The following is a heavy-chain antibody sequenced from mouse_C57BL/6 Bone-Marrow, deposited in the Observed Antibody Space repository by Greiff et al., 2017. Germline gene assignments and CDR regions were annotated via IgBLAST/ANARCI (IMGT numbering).Heavy chain of an antibody. CDR3: ASGYGGFAY. CDR2: INPYNGGT. V-gene: IGHV1-19*01. D-gene: IGHD2-2*01. Sequence: VQLQQSGPVLVKPGASVKMSCKASGYTFPDYYMNWVKQSHGKSLEWIGVINPYNGGTSYNQKFKGKATLTVDKSSSTAYMELNSLTSEDSAVYYCASGYGGFAYWGQGTLVTVSA. J-gene: IGHJ3*01. CDR1: GYTFPDYY.